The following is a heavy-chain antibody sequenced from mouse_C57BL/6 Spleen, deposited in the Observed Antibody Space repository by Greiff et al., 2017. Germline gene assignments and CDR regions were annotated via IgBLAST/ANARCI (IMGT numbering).Heavy chain of an antibody. CDR1: GYTFTSYG. J-gene: IGHJ4*01. Sequence: VQLQQSGAELARPGASVKLSCKASGYTFTSYGMRWVKQRTGQGLEWIGEIYPRDSNTYYNQKFKGKATLTADKSSSTAYMELRSLTSEDSAVYFCARNEDDGYYGWMDYGGQGTSVTVSS. CDR3: ARNEDDGYYGWMDY. D-gene: IGHD2-3*01. V-gene: IGHV1-81*01. CDR2: IYPRDSNT.